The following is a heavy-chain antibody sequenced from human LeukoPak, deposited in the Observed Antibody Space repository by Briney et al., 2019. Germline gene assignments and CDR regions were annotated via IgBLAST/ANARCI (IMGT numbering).Heavy chain of an antibody. J-gene: IGHJ4*02. CDR3: AREVGSSSLFDY. Sequence: SETLSLTCAVSGGSLETHYWSWIRQPAGKGLEWIGRIFAVGTTNYNPSLKSRVTMSIDTSKNQFSLKLTSLTAADTAVYYCAREVGSSSLFDYWGQGILVTVSS. V-gene: IGHV4-4*07. D-gene: IGHD6-6*01. CDR1: GGSLETHY. CDR2: IFAVGTT.